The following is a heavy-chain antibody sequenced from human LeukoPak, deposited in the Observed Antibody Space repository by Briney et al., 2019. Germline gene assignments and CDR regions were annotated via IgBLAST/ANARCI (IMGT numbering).Heavy chain of an antibody. J-gene: IGHJ5*02. CDR1: GFTFDDYG. Sequence: PGGSLRLSCAASGFTFDDYGMSWVRQAPGKGLEWVSGINWNGGSTTYADSVKGRFTISRDNAKNTLYLQMNSLRAEDTAIYYCAREGSYLNSGGSYYLHWLDPWGQGTLVSVSS. D-gene: IGHD3-22*01. CDR2: INWNGGST. V-gene: IGHV3-20*04. CDR3: AREGSYLNSGGSYYLHWLDP.